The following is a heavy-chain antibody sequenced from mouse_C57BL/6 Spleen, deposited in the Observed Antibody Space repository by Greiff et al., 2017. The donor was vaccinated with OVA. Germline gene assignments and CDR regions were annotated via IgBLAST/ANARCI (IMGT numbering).Heavy chain of an antibody. Sequence: VQLQQPGAELVKPGASVKLSCKASGYTFTSYWMHWVKQRPGQGLEWIGMIHPNSGSTNYNEKFKSKATLTVDKSSSTAYMQLSSLTSEDSAVYYCARDYDYDLFAYWGKGTLVTVSA. V-gene: IGHV1-64*01. CDR2: IHPNSGST. CDR1: GYTFTSYW. CDR3: ARDYDYDLFAY. D-gene: IGHD2-4*01. J-gene: IGHJ3*01.